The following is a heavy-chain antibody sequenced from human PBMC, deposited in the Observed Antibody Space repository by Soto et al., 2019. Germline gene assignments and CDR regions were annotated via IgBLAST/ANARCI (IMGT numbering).Heavy chain of an antibody. J-gene: IGHJ4*02. V-gene: IGHV5-51*01. CDR3: ASSGYRSRIDY. D-gene: IGHD6-19*01. Sequence: GESLKISCRGSGYSFTSYWIAWVRQRPGKGLEWMGSINLGDSATRYSPSFQGQVNISADKSISPAFLQWSSLKASDTACSYCASSGYRSRIDYWGQGTLVTVSS. CDR2: INLGDSAT. CDR1: GYSFTSYW.